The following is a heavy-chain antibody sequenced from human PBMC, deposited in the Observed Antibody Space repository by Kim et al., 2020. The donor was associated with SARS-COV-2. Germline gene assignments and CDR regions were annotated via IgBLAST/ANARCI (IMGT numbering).Heavy chain of an antibody. D-gene: IGHD2-2*01. V-gene: IGHV3-74*01. CDR2: IRSDGSTT. J-gene: IGHJ5*02. Sequence: GGSLRLSCTASGCNFSDHWMHWVRQAPGTGPVWVSCIRSDGSTTNYADSVRGPFTVSRDNARNTLYLQMNSLRVEDTAVYYCVSSPGPWGQGTLVTVSS. CDR3: VSSPGP. CDR1: GCNFSDHW.